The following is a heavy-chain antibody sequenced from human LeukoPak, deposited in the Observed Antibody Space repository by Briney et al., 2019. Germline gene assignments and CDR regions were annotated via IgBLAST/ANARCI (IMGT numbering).Heavy chain of an antibody. Sequence: GGSLRLSCAASGFXFSNFWMSWVRQAPGKGLEWVANIKEDGSEKYYVDSLKGRFTISRDNAKNSLYLQMNSLRTEDTAVYYCARWAEANGYWGQGTLVTVSS. V-gene: IGHV3-7*05. CDR2: IKEDGSEK. CDR3: ARWAEANGY. J-gene: IGHJ4*02. D-gene: IGHD1-26*01. CDR1: GFXFSNFW.